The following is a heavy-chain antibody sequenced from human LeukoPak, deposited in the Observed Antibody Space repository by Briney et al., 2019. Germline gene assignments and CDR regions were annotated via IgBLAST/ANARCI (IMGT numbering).Heavy chain of an antibody. CDR1: GFTFSSYA. CDR3: ARDQGIAAAGTIVY. V-gene: IGHV3-23*01. J-gene: IGHJ4*02. Sequence: GGSLRLSCAASGFTFSSYAMSWVRQAPGKGLEWVSAISGSGGSTYYADSVKGRFTISRDNSKNTLYLQMNSLRAEDTAVYYCARDQGIAAAGTIVYWGQGTLVTVSS. D-gene: IGHD6-13*01. CDR2: ISGSGGST.